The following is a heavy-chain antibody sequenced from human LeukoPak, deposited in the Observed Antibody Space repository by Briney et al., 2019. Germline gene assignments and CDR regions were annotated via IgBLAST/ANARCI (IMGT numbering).Heavy chain of an antibody. D-gene: IGHD6-6*01. CDR3: ARDSPEYSSPDGFDY. Sequence: GGSLRLSCAASGFTFSTYWMHWVRQAPGKGLVWVSRMNGDGRIITYADSVRGRFPISRDNAKNSLYLQMNSLRAEDTAVYYCARDSPEYSSPDGFDYWGQGTLVTVSS. J-gene: IGHJ4*02. CDR2: MNGDGRII. CDR1: GFTFSTYW. V-gene: IGHV3-74*01.